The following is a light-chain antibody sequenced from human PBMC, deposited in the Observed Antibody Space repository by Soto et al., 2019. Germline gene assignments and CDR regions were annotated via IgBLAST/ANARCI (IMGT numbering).Light chain of an antibody. J-gene: IGLJ2*01. CDR2: TTN. V-gene: IGLV8-61*01. CDR3: VLYVDSDIL. Sequence: QAVVTQEPSFSVSPGGTVTLTCGVSSGSVSSSYYPGWYQQTPGQTPRTLLYTTNTRSSGVPDRFSGSILGKKAALTITGAKADDESDYSCVLYVDSDILFGGGTKLTVL. CDR1: SGSVSSSYY.